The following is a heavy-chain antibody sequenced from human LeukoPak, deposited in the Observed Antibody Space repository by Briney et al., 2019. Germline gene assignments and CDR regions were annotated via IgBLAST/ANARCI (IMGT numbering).Heavy chain of an antibody. J-gene: IGHJ3*02. D-gene: IGHD2-8*01. CDR3: VKEANGFDM. CDR1: GFTFTIYS. V-gene: IGHV3-30*18. CDR2: IANDGRFT. Sequence: LPGGSLRLSCAASGFTFTIYSMNWVRQAPGKGLEWVAVIANDGRFTHYADSVKGRFTISRDNSKSTLEMQMNSLRAEDTALYYCVKEANGFDMWGLGTMVTVSS.